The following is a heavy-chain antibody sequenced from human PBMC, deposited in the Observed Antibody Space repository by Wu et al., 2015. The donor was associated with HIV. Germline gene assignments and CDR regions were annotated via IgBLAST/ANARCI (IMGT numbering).Heavy chain of an antibody. Sequence: QVQLVQSGAEVKKPGASVKVSCKASGYTFTTSDIHWVRQASGQGLEWMGWINPNSGKGYYAQRFQGRVTMSRNISTTTAHMELSSLRSEDTAVYYCARVDYYDSSGYFDYWGQGTLVTVSS. V-gene: IGHV1-8*01. CDR3: ARVDYYDSSGYFDY. CDR2: INPNSGKG. CDR1: GYTFTTSD. J-gene: IGHJ4*02. D-gene: IGHD3-22*01.